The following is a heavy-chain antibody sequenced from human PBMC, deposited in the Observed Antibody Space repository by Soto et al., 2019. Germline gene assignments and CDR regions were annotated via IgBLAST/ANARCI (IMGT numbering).Heavy chain of an antibody. CDR2: ISSSAGTI. CDR1: GLTFSDHY. D-gene: IGHD3-10*01. CDR3: ARAPYFGSGTYYYYALDV. Sequence: QVQLVESGGGLVKPGGSLILSCAASGLTFSDHYMTWIRQAPGKGLEWISYISSSAGTIYYADSVKGRFTISRDNAKNSLYLQMTNLRAEDTAVYYCARAPYFGSGTYYYYALDVWGQGTTVTVSS. V-gene: IGHV3-11*01. J-gene: IGHJ6*02.